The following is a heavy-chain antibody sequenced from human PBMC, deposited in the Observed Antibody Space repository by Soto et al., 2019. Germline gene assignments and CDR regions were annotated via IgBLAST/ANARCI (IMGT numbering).Heavy chain of an antibody. CDR1: GFTFSDYY. Sequence: GGSLRLSCAASGFTFSDYYMSWIRQAPGKGLEWVSYISSSGSTIYYADSVKGRFTISRDNAKNSLYLQMNSLRAEDTAVYYCARARTTVTTFRYYYYYMDVWGKGTTVTVSS. V-gene: IGHV3-11*01. D-gene: IGHD4-17*01. CDR3: ARARTTVTTFRYYYYYMDV. J-gene: IGHJ6*03. CDR2: ISSSGSTI.